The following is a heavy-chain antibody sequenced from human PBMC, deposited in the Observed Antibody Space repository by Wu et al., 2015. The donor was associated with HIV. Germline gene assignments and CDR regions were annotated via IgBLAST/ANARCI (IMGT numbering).Heavy chain of an antibody. D-gene: IGHD4-17*01. CDR3: ARSAFYGDQDYHYSDVMDV. J-gene: IGHJ6*01. Sequence: QVQLVQSGAEVKKPGSSVKVSCKASGGTFSSHAISWVRQAPGQGLEWMGVIFPMFGTTNYAQKFQGRLTITTDESTSTAYMEVSSLRSEDTAIYYCARSAFYGDQDYHYSDVMDVWGQGTTVIVSS. V-gene: IGHV1-69*05. CDR2: IFPMFGTT. CDR1: GGTFSSHA.